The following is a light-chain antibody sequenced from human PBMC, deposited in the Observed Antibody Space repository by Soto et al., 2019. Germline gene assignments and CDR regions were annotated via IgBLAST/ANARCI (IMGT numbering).Light chain of an antibody. V-gene: IGKV1-5*03. J-gene: IGKJ2*01. Sequence: DIQMPQSPSTLSASVGDRVTITCRASQSISSWLAWYQQKPGKAPKLVIYKASSLESGVPSRFSGSGSGTEFTLTISSLQPDDFATDYCQQYNSYPYTFGQGTKLEIK. CDR2: KAS. CDR1: QSISSW. CDR3: QQYNSYPYT.